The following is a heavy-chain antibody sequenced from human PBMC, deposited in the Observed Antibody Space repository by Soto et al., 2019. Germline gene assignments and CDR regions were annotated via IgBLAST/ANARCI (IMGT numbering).Heavy chain of an antibody. CDR2: ISGSGGST. J-gene: IGHJ6*02. V-gene: IGHV3-23*01. CDR3: AKFRGEGALYGYYYGMDV. Sequence: GGSLRLSCAASGFTFSSYAMSWVRQAPGKGLEWVSAISGSGGSTYYADSVKGRFTISRDNSKNTLYLQMNSLRAEDTAVYYCAKFRGEGALYGYYYGMDVWGQGTTVTVSS. CDR1: GFTFSSYA. D-gene: IGHD4-17*01.